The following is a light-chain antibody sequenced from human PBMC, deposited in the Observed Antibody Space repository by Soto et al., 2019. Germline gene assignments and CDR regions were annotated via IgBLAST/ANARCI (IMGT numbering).Light chain of an antibody. CDR2: KAS. CDR3: QQYNSYWT. CDR1: QNIRSW. Sequence: DIQMTQSPSILSASVGDRVTITCRASQNIRSWLAWYQQKTGKAPKLLIHKASSLESGVPSRFSGSRSGTEFTLTISSLQPDDFATYYCQQYNSYWTFGQGTKVEIK. J-gene: IGKJ1*01. V-gene: IGKV1-5*03.